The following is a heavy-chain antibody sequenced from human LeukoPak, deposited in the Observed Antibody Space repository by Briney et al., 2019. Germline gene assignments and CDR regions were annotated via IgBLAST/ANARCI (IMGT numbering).Heavy chain of an antibody. J-gene: IGHJ4*02. CDR3: AKDGDSYIDY. CDR2: ISGGST. Sequence: GGSLRLSCAASGFTVSSNEMSWVRQAPGKGLEWVSSISGGSTYYADSRKGRFTISRDNSKNTLYLQMNSLRAEDTAVYYCAKDGDSYIDYWGQGTLVTVSS. CDR1: GFTVSSNE. V-gene: IGHV3-38-3*01. D-gene: IGHD4-17*01.